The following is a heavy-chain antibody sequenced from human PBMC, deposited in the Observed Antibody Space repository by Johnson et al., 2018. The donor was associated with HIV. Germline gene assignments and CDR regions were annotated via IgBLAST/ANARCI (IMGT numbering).Heavy chain of an antibody. J-gene: IGHJ3*02. CDR2: INQDGSET. V-gene: IGHV3-7*05. Sequence: VQLVESGGGLVQPGGSLRLSCAVSGFTFDNFWIAWVRQAPGKGLEWVANINQDGSETYYVGSVKGRFTISRDNAKNSLFLQMDSLRAEDMAVYFCARWGVVTPHAFDMWGHGTMVTVSS. D-gene: IGHD4-23*01. CDR1: GFTFDNFW. CDR3: ARWGVVTPHAFDM.